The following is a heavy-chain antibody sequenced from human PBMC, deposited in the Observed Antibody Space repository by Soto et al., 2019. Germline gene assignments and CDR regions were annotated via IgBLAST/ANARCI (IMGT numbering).Heavy chain of an antibody. CDR2: ISAYNGNT. Sequence: WASVKVSCKASGYTFTSYGISWVRQAPGQGLEWMGWISAYNGNTNYAQKLQGRVTMTTDTSTSTAYMELRSLRSDDTAVYYCARDGGAIVDGTSVDYWGQGTLIPVSS. J-gene: IGHJ4*02. CDR3: ARDGGAIVDGTSVDY. V-gene: IGHV1-18*04. CDR1: GYTFTSYG. D-gene: IGHD6-19*01.